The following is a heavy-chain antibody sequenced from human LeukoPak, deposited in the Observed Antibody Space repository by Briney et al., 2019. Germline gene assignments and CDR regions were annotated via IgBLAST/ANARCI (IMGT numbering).Heavy chain of an antibody. CDR2: ISSSSSYI. J-gene: IGHJ4*02. CDR3: ARGLTREGAFDY. Sequence: GGSLRLSCAASGFTFSSYSMNWVRQAPGKGLEWVSSISSSSSYIYYADSVKGRFTISRDNAKNSLYLQMNSLRAEDTAVYYCARGLTREGAFDYWGQGTLVTVSS. D-gene: IGHD1-26*01. V-gene: IGHV3-21*01. CDR1: GFTFSSYS.